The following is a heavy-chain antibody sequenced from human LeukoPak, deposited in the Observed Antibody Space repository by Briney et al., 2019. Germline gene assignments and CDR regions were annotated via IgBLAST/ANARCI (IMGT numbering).Heavy chain of an antibody. J-gene: IGHJ6*03. CDR2: IATDSDT. Sequence: GGSPRLSCAASGFTFSSFDMHWGRHRTGQGLECVSTIATDSDTYYPGSVEGRFTLSRDNAKNSLYLQMNSLTAGDTAVYYCARGPPRGKYYYIDVWGKGTTVTVSS. D-gene: IGHD1-1*01. CDR3: ARGPPRGKYYYIDV. CDR1: GFTFSSFD. V-gene: IGHV3-13*01.